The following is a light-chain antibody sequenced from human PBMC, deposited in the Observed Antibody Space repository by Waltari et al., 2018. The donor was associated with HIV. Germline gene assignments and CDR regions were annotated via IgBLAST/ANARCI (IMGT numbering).Light chain of an antibody. CDR2: EVN. V-gene: IGLV2-23*02. CDR3: CSYARSRSLL. J-gene: IGLJ2*01. Sequence: HSALTQPASVSGSPGQSITISCTGTSNDVGGFDLVSWYQPHPGKAPKLIIFEVNKRPSGVSNRFSGSKSGNTASLTISGLQTEDETDYYCCSYARSRSLLFGGGTKLTVL. CDR1: SNDVGGFDL.